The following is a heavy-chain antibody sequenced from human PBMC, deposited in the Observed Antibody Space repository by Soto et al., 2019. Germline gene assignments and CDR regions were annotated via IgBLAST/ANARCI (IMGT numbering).Heavy chain of an antibody. Sequence: SVKVSCKTSGFNFTSATVQWVRQARGQRLEWIGWIVVGSGNTDHAQNFHERVTITRDMSTSAVYMELSSLTSDDTAVYYCAAADYDFCSCYYGPWGQGTLVTVSS. V-gene: IGHV1-58*01. CDR3: AAADYDFCSCYYGP. J-gene: IGHJ5*02. CDR2: IVVGSGNT. D-gene: IGHD3-3*01. CDR1: GFNFTSAT.